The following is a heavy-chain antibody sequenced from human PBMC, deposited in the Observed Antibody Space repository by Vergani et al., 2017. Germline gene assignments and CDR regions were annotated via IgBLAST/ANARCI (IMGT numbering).Heavy chain of an antibody. V-gene: IGHV3-21*06. CDR1: GFTFSDFS. D-gene: IGHD2-8*01. Sequence: EVQLVESGGGRVKPGGSLRLSCAASGFTFSDFSMSWVRQAPGKGLEWVAFIGSSGPYRNYADSVKGRFIISRDNTNNSLFLQLRSLRAEDAAVYYCARDCTSGGCPDNYGMDVWGQGATVTVSS. CDR3: ARDCTSGGCPDNYGMDV. J-gene: IGHJ6*02. CDR2: IGSSGPYR.